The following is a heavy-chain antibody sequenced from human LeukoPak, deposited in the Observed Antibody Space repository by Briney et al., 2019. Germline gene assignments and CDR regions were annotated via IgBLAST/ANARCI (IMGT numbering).Heavy chain of an antibody. D-gene: IGHD2-15*01. Sequence: SVKVSCKSSVGTFSSYAISWVRQAPGQGLEWMGRIIPILGIANYAQKFQGRVTITADKSTSTAYMELSSLRSEDTAVYYCASQVVVVAQGLGYFDYWGQGTLVTVSS. CDR1: VGTFSSYA. CDR2: IIPILGIA. V-gene: IGHV1-69*04. J-gene: IGHJ4*02. CDR3: ASQVVVVAQGLGYFDY.